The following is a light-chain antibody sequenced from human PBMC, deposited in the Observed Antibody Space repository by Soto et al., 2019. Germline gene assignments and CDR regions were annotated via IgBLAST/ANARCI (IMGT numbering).Light chain of an antibody. CDR1: SSDVGYCNY. CDR2: AVC. V-gene: IGLV2-14*01. Sequence: QSVLTQPASVSGSPGQTITIPCTGTSSDVGYCNYVSWYQQHLVKAPKLMIYAVCNRPSGVSIRFSGSKSGNTASLTISGLQADDEANYYCSSYAHSSIYVFGTGTKVTVL. CDR3: SSYAHSSIYV. J-gene: IGLJ1*01.